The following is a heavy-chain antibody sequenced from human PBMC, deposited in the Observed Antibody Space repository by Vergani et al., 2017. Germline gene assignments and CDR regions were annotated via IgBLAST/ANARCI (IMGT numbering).Heavy chain of an antibody. CDR1: GYTFTGYF. Sequence: QVQLVQSGAEVKKPGESLKISCKGSGYTFTGYFIHWVRQAPGQGLEWMGRVNPNSGRTNYAQNFQGRVTLTRDTSISTTYMELSRLRSDDTAVYYCTRGRMTVDYWGQGTLVTVSS. D-gene: IGHD2-15*01. V-gene: IGHV1-2*02. CDR3: TRGRMTVDY. J-gene: IGHJ4*02. CDR2: VNPNSGRT.